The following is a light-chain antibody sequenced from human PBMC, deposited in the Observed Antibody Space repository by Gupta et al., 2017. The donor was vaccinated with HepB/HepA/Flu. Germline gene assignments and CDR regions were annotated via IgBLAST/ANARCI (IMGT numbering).Light chain of an antibody. Sequence: EIVMMQSPATLSVSPGERATLSCRASQSVSSKLAWYQQKPGQGPRLLIYGASTRATGITARFSGSGSGTEFTLTISSLQSEDFALYYCQQYNNWPRTFGQGTKVEIK. CDR3: QQYNNWPRT. J-gene: IGKJ1*01. CDR2: GAS. CDR1: QSVSSK. V-gene: IGKV3-15*01.